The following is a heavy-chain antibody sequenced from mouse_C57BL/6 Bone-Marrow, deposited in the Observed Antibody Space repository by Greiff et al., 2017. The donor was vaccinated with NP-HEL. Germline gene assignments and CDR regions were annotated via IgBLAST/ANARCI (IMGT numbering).Heavy chain of an antibody. Sequence: VQLRQPGAELVKPGASVKLSCKASGYTFTSYWMHWVKQRPGQGLEWIGMIHPNSGSTNYNEKFKSKATLTVDKSSSTAYMQLSSLTSEDSAVYYCARWLLRYFDVWGTGTTVTVSS. V-gene: IGHV1-64*01. J-gene: IGHJ1*03. CDR1: GYTFTSYW. CDR2: IHPNSGST. CDR3: ARWLLRYFDV. D-gene: IGHD2-3*01.